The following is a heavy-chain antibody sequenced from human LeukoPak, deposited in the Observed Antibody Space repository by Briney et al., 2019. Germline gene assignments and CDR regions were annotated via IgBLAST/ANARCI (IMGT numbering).Heavy chain of an antibody. V-gene: IGHV4-59*06. D-gene: IGHD1-1*01. CDR3: ARERTGDNISYYFDY. J-gene: IGHJ4*02. CDR1: GGSISSYY. CDR2: IYYSGST. Sequence: SETLSLTCTVSGGSISSYYWSWIRQHPGKGLEWIGYIYYSGSTYYNPSLKSRVTISVDTSKNQFSLKLSSVTAADTAVYYCARERTGDNISYYFDYWGQGTLVTVSS.